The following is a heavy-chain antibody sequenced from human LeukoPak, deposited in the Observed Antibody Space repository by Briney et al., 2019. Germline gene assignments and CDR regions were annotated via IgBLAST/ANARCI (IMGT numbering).Heavy chain of an antibody. J-gene: IGHJ4*02. Sequence: SVKVSCKVSGYTVTELSVHWVRQAPGQGLEWMGGIIPIFGTANYAQKFQGRVTITADESTSTAYMELSSLRSEDTAVYYCARGRSGQQLVDWGQGTLVTVSS. V-gene: IGHV1-69*13. CDR1: GYTVTELS. D-gene: IGHD6-13*01. CDR2: IIPIFGTA. CDR3: ARGRSGQQLVD.